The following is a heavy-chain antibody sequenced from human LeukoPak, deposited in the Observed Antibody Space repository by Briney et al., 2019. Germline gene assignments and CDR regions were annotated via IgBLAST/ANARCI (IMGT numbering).Heavy chain of an antibody. V-gene: IGHV4-39*01. CDR3: ARLDASLTPGLGSYPDI. CDR1: GGSINSGKYY. CDR2: IYYNGNT. Sequence: SETLSLTCTVSGGSINSGKYYWGWIRQPPEKGLEWIGSIYYNGNTYYNPSLKSRVTISLDVSKVQFSLKLTSMTAADTAVYSCARLDASLTPGLGSYPDIWGQGMLVTVSS. D-gene: IGHD3-10*01. J-gene: IGHJ4*02.